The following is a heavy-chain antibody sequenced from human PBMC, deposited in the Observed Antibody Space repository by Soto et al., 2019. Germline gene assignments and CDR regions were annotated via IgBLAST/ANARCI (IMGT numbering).Heavy chain of an antibody. CDR2: IYYSGST. V-gene: IGHV4-59*08. D-gene: IGHD6-6*01. CDR3: ARERDFDSSSRGFDY. Sequence: QVQLQESGPGLVKPSETLSLTCTVSGGSISSYYWSWIRQPPGKGLEWIGYIYYSGSTNYNPSLKSRVPISVDTSKNQFSLKLSSVTAADTAVYYCARERDFDSSSRGFDYWGQGTLVTVSS. J-gene: IGHJ4*02. CDR1: GGSISSYY.